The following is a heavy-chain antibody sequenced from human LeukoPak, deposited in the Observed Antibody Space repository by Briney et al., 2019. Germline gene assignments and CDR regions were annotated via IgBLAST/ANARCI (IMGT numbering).Heavy chain of an antibody. D-gene: IGHD2-15*01. CDR2: ISGSGGST. CDR1: GFTFSSYA. CDR3: ARSSGGGWLTFDY. J-gene: IGHJ4*02. Sequence: GGSLRLSCAASGFTFSSYAMSWVRQAPGKGLEWVSAISGSGGSTYYADSVKGRFTISRDNSKNTLYLQMNSLRAEDTAVYYCARSSGGGWLTFDYWGQGTLVTVSS. V-gene: IGHV3-23*01.